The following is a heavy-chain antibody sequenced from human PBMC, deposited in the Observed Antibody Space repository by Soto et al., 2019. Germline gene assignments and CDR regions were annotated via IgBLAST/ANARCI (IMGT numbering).Heavy chain of an antibody. CDR1: GGTFGNSA. J-gene: IGHJ5*02. CDR3: ARDGDPQSAFWSGPLGGGRFDP. V-gene: IGHV1-69*12. CDR2: IVPMFGTA. D-gene: IGHD3-3*01. Sequence: QVQLVQSGAEVKKPGSSVNVSCKTSGGTFGNSAVTWVRQAPGQGLEWLGGIVPMFGTANYAQKFQGRVTSTADESTVTAYMELGSLNTDDTAVYYCARDGDPQSAFWSGPLGGGRFDPWGQGTLVTVSS.